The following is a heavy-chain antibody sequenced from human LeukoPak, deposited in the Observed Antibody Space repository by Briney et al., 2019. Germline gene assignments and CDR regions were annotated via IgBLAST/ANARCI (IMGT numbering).Heavy chain of an antibody. J-gene: IGHJ4*02. D-gene: IGHD6-19*01. V-gene: IGHV3-48*02. Sequence: QSGGSLRLSCAASGFTFSTHRMNWVRQAPGKGLEWLSYINTDSSTIYYTDSLKGRFTISRDNAKNSLYLQMNSLRDEDTAVYYCARATSTSGPTFDYWGQGTLVTVSS. CDR2: INTDSSTI. CDR3: ARATSTSGPTFDY. CDR1: GFTFSTHR.